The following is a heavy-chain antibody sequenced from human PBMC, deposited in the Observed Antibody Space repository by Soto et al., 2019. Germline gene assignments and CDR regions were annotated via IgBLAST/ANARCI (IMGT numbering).Heavy chain of an antibody. CDR2: SYDSGNT. D-gene: IGHD7-27*01. Sequence: QVQLQEPGPRLVEPSQTLSLTCTVSGGSISSNYYYWSWIRQSPGTGLEWIGHSYDSGNTYSNPSLKSRVTISIDMSRNQFSLKLSSVTAADTAVYYCARGPNGDKVDYWGQGTLVTVSS. CDR3: ARGPNGDKVDY. CDR1: GGSISSNYYY. V-gene: IGHV4-30-4*01. J-gene: IGHJ4*02.